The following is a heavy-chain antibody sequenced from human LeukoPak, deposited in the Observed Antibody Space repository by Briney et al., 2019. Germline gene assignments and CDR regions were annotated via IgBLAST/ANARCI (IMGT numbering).Heavy chain of an antibody. D-gene: IGHD3-9*01. CDR2: ISSSSSYI. V-gene: IGHV3-21*01. Sequence: GGSLRLSFAASGFTFSSYSMNWVRQAPGKGLEWVSSISSSSSYIYYADSVKGRFTISRDNAKNSLYLQMNSLRAEDTAVYYCARVDMSYYYYYMDVWGKGTTVTVSS. CDR3: ARVDMSYYYYYMDV. J-gene: IGHJ6*03. CDR1: GFTFSSYS.